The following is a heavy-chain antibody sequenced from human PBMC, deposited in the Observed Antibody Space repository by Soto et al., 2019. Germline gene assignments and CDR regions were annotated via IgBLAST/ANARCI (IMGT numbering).Heavy chain of an antibody. CDR3: ARPRIMSTQPYYGMDV. CDR1: GYSFTSYW. D-gene: IGHD2-15*01. J-gene: IGHJ6*01. CDR2: IDPSDSYT. V-gene: IGHV5-10-1*01. Sequence: PEESVTISCKVSGYSFTSYWIIWVLQMPGKGLEWMGRIDPSDSYTNYSPSFQGHVTISADKSISTAYLQWSSLKASDTAMYYCARPRIMSTQPYYGMDVWGQGTPVTVSS.